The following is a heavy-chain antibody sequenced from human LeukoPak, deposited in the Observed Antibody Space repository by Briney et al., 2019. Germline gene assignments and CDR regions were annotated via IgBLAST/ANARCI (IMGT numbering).Heavy chain of an antibody. J-gene: IGHJ4*02. Sequence: SETLSLTCTVSGGSISSYYWSWIRQPAGKGLEWIGRFSSSGSTNHNPSLKSRVTISVDTSKNQFSLKLSSVTAADTAVYYCARQRGYCSSTSCYYYFDYWGQGTLVTVSS. D-gene: IGHD2-2*01. CDR2: FSSSGST. CDR3: ARQRGYCSSTSCYYYFDY. CDR1: GGSISSYY. V-gene: IGHV4-4*07.